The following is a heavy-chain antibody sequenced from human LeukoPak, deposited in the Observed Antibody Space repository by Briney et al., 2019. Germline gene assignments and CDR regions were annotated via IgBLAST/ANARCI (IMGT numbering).Heavy chain of an antibody. CDR3: ARELHNAYSSGWYLDYFDY. CDR1: GGSISSSSYY. Sequence: PSETLSLTCTVSGGSISSSSYYWGWIRQPPGKGLEWIGNIYYSGSTYYNPSLKSRVTISVDTSKNQFSLKLSSVTAADTAVYYCARELHNAYSSGWYLDYFDYWGQGTLVTVSS. D-gene: IGHD6-19*01. V-gene: IGHV4-39*07. J-gene: IGHJ4*02. CDR2: IYYSGST.